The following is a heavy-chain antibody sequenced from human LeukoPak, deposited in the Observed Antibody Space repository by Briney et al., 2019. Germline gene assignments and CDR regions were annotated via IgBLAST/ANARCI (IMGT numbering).Heavy chain of an antibody. Sequence: SETLSLTCTVSGYSISSGYYWGWIRQPPGKGLEWIGSIYHSGSTYYNPSLKSRVTISVDTSKNQFSLKLSSVTAADTAVYYCAGQRGYSYGKLDYWGQGTLVTVSS. D-gene: IGHD5-18*01. CDR3: AGQRGYSYGKLDY. CDR2: IYHSGST. CDR1: GYSISSGYY. J-gene: IGHJ4*02. V-gene: IGHV4-38-2*02.